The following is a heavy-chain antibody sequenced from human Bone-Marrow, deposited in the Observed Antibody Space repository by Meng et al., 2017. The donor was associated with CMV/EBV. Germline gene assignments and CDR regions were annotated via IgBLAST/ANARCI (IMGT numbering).Heavy chain of an antibody. CDR1: GFTFSSYA. CDR3: ARDVGGLGYYGMVV. J-gene: IGHJ6*02. D-gene: IGHD3-16*01. V-gene: IGHV3-30-3*01. Sequence: GGSLRLSCASSGFTFSSYAMHWVRQAPGKGLEWVAVISYDGSNKYYADSVKGRFTISRDNSKNTLYLQMNSLRAEDTAVYYCARDVGGLGYYGMVVWGQGTTVTVSS. CDR2: ISYDGSNK.